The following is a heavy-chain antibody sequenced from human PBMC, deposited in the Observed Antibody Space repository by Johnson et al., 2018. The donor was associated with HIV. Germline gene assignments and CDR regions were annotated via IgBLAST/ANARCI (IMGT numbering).Heavy chain of an antibody. CDR2: ISSSGSNR. D-gene: IGHD3-22*01. Sequence: HVQLVESGGGVVQPGKSLTLSCVASGFTFSDHYMSWIRQAPGKGLEWVAHISSSGSNRDYSDSVKGRFTISRDNAKNSLFLQMNSLRAEDTAVYYCASDYSDIGGYRLRAYHIWGQGTGVTVSS. V-gene: IGHV3-11*04. CDR1: GFTFSDHY. J-gene: IGHJ3*02. CDR3: ASDYSDIGGYRLRAYHI.